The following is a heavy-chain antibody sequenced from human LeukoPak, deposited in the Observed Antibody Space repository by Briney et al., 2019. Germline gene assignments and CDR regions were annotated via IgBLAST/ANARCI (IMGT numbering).Heavy chain of an antibody. D-gene: IGHD2-2*01. J-gene: IGHJ6*02. CDR2: IYYSGST. Sequence: SETLSLTCTVSGGSISSSNYYWGWIRQSPGKGLEWIGSIYYSGSTYYNPSLKSRVTISVDTSKNQFSLKLSSVTAADTAVYYCARGSIVVPPSYGMDVWGQGTTVTVSS. CDR1: GGSISSSNYY. V-gene: IGHV4-39*07. CDR3: ARGSIVVPPSYGMDV.